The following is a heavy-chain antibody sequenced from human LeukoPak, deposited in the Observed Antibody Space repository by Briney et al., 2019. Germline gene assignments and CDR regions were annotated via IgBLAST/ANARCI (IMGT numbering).Heavy chain of an antibody. CDR1: GYTFTSYG. CDR3: ARGYYDGEYFHH. CDR2: ISAYNGNT. Sequence: ASVKVSCKASGYTFTSYGISWVRQAPGQGLEWMGWISAYNGNTNYAQKFQGRVTITADETTTTAYMELSSLRSEDTAVYYCARGYYDGEYFHHWGQDTLVTVSS. D-gene: IGHD3-3*01. V-gene: IGHV1-18*01. J-gene: IGHJ1*01.